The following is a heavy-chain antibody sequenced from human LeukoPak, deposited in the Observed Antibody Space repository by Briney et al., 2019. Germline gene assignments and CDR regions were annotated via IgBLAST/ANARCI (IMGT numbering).Heavy chain of an antibody. J-gene: IGHJ4*02. D-gene: IGHD1-7*01. CDR3: TRQGSLGTSGYDY. CDR1: GGSISSSSYY. CDR2: FYYSGST. Sequence: MASETLSLTCTVSGGSISSSSYYWGWIRQPPGKGLEWIGSFYYSGSTYYNPSLKSRVTISVDTSKNQFSLKLSSVTAADTAVYYCTRQGSLGTSGYDYWGQGTLVTVSS. V-gene: IGHV4-39*01.